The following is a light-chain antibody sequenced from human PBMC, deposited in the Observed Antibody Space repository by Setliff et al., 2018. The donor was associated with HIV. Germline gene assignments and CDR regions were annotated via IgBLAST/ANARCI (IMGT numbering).Light chain of an antibody. CDR1: SSDVGSYKL. V-gene: IGLV2-23*02. Sequence: QSVLTQPASVSGSPGQSITISCTGTSSDVGSYKLVSWYQQHPGKAPKVMIYEVTKRPSGVSNRFSGSKSANTASLTISGLQAEDEADYYCCPYAGSGTLYVFGTGTKGTVL. J-gene: IGLJ1*01. CDR3: CPYAGSGTLYV. CDR2: EVT.